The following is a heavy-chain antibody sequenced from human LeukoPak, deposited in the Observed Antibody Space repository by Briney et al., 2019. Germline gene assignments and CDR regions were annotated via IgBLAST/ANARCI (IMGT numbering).Heavy chain of an antibody. Sequence: SVKVSCKASGGTFSSYAISWVRQAPGQGLEWMGRIIPILGIANYAQKFQGRVTITADKSTSTAYMELSSLRSEDTAVYYCARGTTAMGTPHFDYWGQGTLVTVSS. J-gene: IGHJ4*02. CDR3: ARGTTAMGTPHFDY. CDR1: GGTFSSYA. V-gene: IGHV1-69*04. CDR2: IIPILGIA. D-gene: IGHD5-18*01.